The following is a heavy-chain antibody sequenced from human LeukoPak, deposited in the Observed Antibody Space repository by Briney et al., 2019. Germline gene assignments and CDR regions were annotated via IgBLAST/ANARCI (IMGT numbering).Heavy chain of an antibody. CDR2: ISYDGSNK. J-gene: IGHJ4*02. Sequence: HTRGSLRLSCSASGLTLSSYAMHWVCQTPGKRLERVAVISYDGSNKTYADSVKGRFTISRDNSKNTLYLQMNSLRAEDTAVYYCARDRKQAVAGTSFDYWGQGTLVTVSS. V-gene: IGHV3-30-3*01. D-gene: IGHD6-19*01. CDR3: ARDRKQAVAGTSFDY. CDR1: GLTLSSYA.